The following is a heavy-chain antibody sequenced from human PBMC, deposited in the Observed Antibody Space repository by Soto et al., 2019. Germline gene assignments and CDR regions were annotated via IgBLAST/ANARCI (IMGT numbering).Heavy chain of an antibody. V-gene: IGHV1-3*01. CDR2: INAGNGNT. D-gene: IGHD5-12*01. J-gene: IGHJ5*02. CDR1: GYTFTSYA. CDR3: ARAVAIVAVGP. Sequence: QVQLVQSGAEVKKPGASVKVSCKASGYTFTSYAMHWVRQAPGQRLEWMGWINAGNGNTKYSQKFQGRVTITRATSAGTADMELSSLRSEDTAVYSCARAVAIVAVGPWGQGTLVTVSS.